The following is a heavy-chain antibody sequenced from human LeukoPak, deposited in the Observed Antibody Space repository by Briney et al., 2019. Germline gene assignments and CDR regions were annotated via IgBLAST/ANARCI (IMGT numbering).Heavy chain of an antibody. V-gene: IGHV3-11*01. CDR2: ISRGGSTK. CDR3: ARVLRYCSGGNCYSGGLGYMDV. J-gene: IGHJ6*03. D-gene: IGHD2-15*01. Sequence: GGSLRLSCAASGFTFSDYNMRWIRQAPGKGLEWVSSISRGGSTKYYADSVKGRFTISRDNAKNSLFLQMNSLRAEDTAVYYCARVLRYCSGGNCYSGGLGYMDVWGKGTTVTISS. CDR1: GFTFSDYN.